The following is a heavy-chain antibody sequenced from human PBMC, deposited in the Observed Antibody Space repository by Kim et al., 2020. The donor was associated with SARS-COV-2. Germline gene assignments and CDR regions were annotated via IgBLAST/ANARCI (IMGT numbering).Heavy chain of an antibody. V-gene: IGHV3-33*06. D-gene: IGHD3-22*01. CDR2: IWYDGSNK. CDR3: AKGPGYYDSSDLGL. CDR1: GFTFSSYG. Sequence: GGSLRLSCAASGFTFSSYGMHWVRQAPGKGLEWVAVIWYDGSNKYYADSVKGRFTISRDNSKNTLYLQMNSLRAEDTAVYYCAKGPGYYDSSDLGLWGRGTLVTVSS. J-gene: IGHJ2*01.